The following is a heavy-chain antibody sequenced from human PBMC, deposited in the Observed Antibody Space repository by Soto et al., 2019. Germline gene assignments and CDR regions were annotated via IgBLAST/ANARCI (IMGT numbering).Heavy chain of an antibody. Sequence: GASVKLSCKASGYIFTRYGITWVRQAPGQGLEWVGWISAKNGNTNSGQKFQGRVTMTTDTSTSTAYMELRSLRSDDTAIYYCARDVDIGTHPTGDWLDSWGQGTLVTVSS. J-gene: IGHJ5*01. CDR1: GYIFTRYG. V-gene: IGHV1-18*01. D-gene: IGHD5-12*01. CDR3: ARDVDIGTHPTGDWLDS. CDR2: ISAKNGNT.